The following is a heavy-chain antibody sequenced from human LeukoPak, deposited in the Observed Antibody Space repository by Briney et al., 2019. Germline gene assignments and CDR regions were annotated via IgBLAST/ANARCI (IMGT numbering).Heavy chain of an antibody. CDR2: IDNSGST. CDR3: ARGAGWLIDY. V-gene: IGHV4-4*08. CDR1: GGHIDSFF. Sequence: SETLSLTCTVSGGHIDSFFWNWIRQPPGKGLEWIGYIDNSGSTKYSPSLKSRITMSRDTSKKQFSLKLTSVTAADTAMYYCARGAGWLIDYWGQGTLVSVSS. D-gene: IGHD6-19*01. J-gene: IGHJ4*02.